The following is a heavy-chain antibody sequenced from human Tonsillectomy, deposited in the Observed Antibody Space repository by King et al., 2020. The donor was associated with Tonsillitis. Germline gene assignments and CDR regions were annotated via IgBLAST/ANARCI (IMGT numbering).Heavy chain of an antibody. D-gene: IGHD6-6*01. CDR2: INWNSDRI. V-gene: IGHV3-9*01. CDR1: GFTFGDYA. Sequence: VQLVESGGNLVQPGRSLRLSCAASGFTFGDYAMHWVRHAPGKGLEWVSGINWNSDRIDYADSVKGRFTISRDNAKDSLYLQMNGLRPEDTALYYCAKGQSIAAPLWASGFDSWGQGTPVTVSS. CDR3: AKGQSIAAPLWASGFDS. J-gene: IGHJ4*02.